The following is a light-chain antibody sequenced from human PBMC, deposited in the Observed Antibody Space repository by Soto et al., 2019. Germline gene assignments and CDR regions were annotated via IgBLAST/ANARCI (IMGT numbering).Light chain of an antibody. Sequence: QSALTQPPSVSVSPGQSVAISCIGASSDIGSYDRVSWYQQPPGTSPKLIIYDVINRPSGVPDRFSGAKSGNTASLTISGLQTEDEADYYCSSFTSSSTYVFGTGTKVTVL. CDR2: DVI. J-gene: IGLJ1*01. V-gene: IGLV2-18*02. CDR3: SSFTSSSTYV. CDR1: SSDIGSYDR.